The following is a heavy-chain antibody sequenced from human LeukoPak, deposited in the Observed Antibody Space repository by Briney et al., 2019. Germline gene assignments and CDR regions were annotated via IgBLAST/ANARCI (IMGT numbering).Heavy chain of an antibody. D-gene: IGHD6-13*01. Sequence: GGSLRLSCAASGFTFSDYGMHWVRQAPGKGLEWVAVIANDGRDKKYADSVRGRFTISRDDSKNTVYLQMNSLRAEDTAVFYCVKDMKIKAAGYYFDYWGQGTLVTVSS. J-gene: IGHJ4*02. V-gene: IGHV3-30*18. CDR2: IANDGRDK. CDR1: GFTFSDYG. CDR3: VKDMKIKAAGYYFDY.